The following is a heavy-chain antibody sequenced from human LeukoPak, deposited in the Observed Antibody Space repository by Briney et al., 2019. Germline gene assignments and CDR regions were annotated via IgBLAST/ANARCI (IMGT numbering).Heavy chain of an antibody. Sequence: PSETLSLTCAVYGGSFSGYYWSWIRQPPGKGLEWIGEINHSGSTNYNPSLKSQVTISVDTSKNQFSLKLSSVTAADTAVYYCAGGSVVKRAYYYYYGMDVWGQGTTVTVSS. J-gene: IGHJ6*02. D-gene: IGHD2-15*01. V-gene: IGHV4-34*01. CDR3: AGGSVVKRAYYYYYGMDV. CDR1: GGSFSGYY. CDR2: INHSGST.